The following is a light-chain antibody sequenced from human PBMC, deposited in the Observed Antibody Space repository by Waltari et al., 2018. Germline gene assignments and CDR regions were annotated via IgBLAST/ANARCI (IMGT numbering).Light chain of an antibody. CDR1: QSVSRA. CDR3: QHYLRLPVT. CDR2: GAS. Sequence: EIVLTQSPVTLSLSLGERATVSRRASQSVSRAVAWYQQQPCQAPRLLIYGASTRATGIPDRFSGSGSGTDFSLTISRLGPDDFAVYYCQHYLRLPVTFGQGTTVEI. V-gene: IGKV3-20*01. J-gene: IGKJ1*01.